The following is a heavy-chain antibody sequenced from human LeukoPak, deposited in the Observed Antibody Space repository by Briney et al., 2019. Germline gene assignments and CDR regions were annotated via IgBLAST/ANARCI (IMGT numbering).Heavy chain of an antibody. D-gene: IGHD3-10*01. CDR1: GFTFSSYG. CDR3: AKDDAWLRFGE. V-gene: IGHV3-23*01. CDR2: ISGDDGST. J-gene: IGHJ4*02. Sequence: GGSLRLSCVASGFTFSSYGFSWVRQAPGRGLEWISAISGDDGSTYHVDSVKGRFTISRDNSKNTLYLEVISLTAEDTAVYYCAKDDAWLRFGEWSQGTLVTVSS.